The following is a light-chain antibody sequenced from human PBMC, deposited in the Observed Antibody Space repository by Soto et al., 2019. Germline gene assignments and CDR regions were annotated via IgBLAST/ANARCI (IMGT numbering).Light chain of an antibody. V-gene: IGLV1-44*01. CDR2: NND. CDR1: TSNIGRNT. CDR3: AAWDDSLNGPG. J-gene: IGLJ2*01. Sequence: QSVLTQPPSASGTPGQRVTISFSGSTSNIGRNTVHWYQQLPGTAPKLLIYNNDEGPSGVPERFSGSKSGTSASLAISGLQSEDEADYYCAAWDDSLNGPGFGGGTKLTVL.